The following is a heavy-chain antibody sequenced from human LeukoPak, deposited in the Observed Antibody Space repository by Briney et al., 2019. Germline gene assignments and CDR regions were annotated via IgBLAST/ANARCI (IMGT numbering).Heavy chain of an antibody. V-gene: IGHV3-23*01. Sequence: GGSLRLSCAASGFTFSSYAMSWVRQAPGKGLEWVSAISGSGGSTYYADSVKGRFTISRDNAKNSLYLQMNSLRAEDTAVYYCARAYCSSTSCYFPWGQGTLVTVSS. CDR3: ARAYCSSTSCYFP. CDR1: GFTFSSYA. D-gene: IGHD2-2*01. J-gene: IGHJ5*02. CDR2: ISGSGGST.